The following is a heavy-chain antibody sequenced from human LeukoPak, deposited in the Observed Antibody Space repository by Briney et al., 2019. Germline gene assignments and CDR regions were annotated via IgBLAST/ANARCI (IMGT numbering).Heavy chain of an antibody. J-gene: IGHJ4*02. CDR3: AGHRGYSGNVHFDY. V-gene: IGHV4-59*01. D-gene: IGHD5-12*01. CDR2: IYYSGST. CDR1: GGSISSYY. Sequence: SETLSLTCTVSGGSISSYYWSWIRQPPGKGLEWIGYIYYSGSTNYNPSLKSRVTISVDTSKNQFSLKLSSVTAADTAVYYCAGHRGYSGNVHFDYWGQGTLVTVSS.